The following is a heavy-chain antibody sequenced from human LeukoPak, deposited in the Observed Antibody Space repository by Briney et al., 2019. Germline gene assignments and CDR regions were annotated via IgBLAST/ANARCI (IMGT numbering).Heavy chain of an antibody. CDR1: GVSISSSNSY. CDR3: ARGRIVGATPRFAFDI. Sequence: SETLSLTCTVSGVSISSSNSYWGWIRQPPGKGLEWIGSIYYSGNTYYNASLKSQVSISIDTSKNQFSLKLSSVTAADTAVYYCARGRIVGATPRFAFDIWGQGTMVTVSS. J-gene: IGHJ3*02. V-gene: IGHV4-39*01. D-gene: IGHD1-26*01. CDR2: IYYSGNT.